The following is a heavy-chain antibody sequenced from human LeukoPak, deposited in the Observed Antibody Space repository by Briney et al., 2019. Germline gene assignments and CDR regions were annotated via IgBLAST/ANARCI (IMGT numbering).Heavy chain of an antibody. D-gene: IGHD4-17*01. V-gene: IGHV3-21*01. CDR1: GFTFSSYS. CDR2: ISSSSSYI. CDR3: ARYRGGGDYDF. Sequence: PGGSLRLSCAASGFTFSSYSMNWVRQAPGKGLEWVSSISSSSSYIYYADSVKGRFTISRDNAKNSLYLQMNSLRAEDTAVYFCARYRGGGDYDFWGQGTLVTVSS. J-gene: IGHJ4*02.